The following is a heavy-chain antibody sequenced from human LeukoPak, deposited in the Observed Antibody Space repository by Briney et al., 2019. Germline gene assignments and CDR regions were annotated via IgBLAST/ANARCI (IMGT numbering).Heavy chain of an antibody. D-gene: IGHD3-16*02. J-gene: IGHJ4*02. V-gene: IGHV3-23*01. CDR2: ISGSGGST. Sequence: RPGGSLRLSCAASGFTFSSYAMSWVRQAPGKGLEWVSAISGSGGSTYYADSVKGRFTISRDNSKNTLYLQMNSLRAEDTAVYYCAKGFYVWGSYRYDSPFDYWGQETLVTVSS. CDR1: GFTFSSYA. CDR3: AKGFYVWGSYRYDSPFDY.